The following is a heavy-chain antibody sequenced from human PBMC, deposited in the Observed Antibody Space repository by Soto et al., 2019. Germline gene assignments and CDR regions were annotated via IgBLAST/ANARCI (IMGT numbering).Heavy chain of an antibody. Sequence: GGSLRLSCAASGFTFSSYSMNWVRQFPGKGLEWVSYISSSSSTIYYADSVKGRFTISRDNAKNSLYLQMNSLRDQDTAVYYCARDRNPNYGMDVWGQGTTVTVSS. CDR1: GFTFSSYS. CDR3: ARDRNPNYGMDV. CDR2: ISSSSSTI. D-gene: IGHD1-1*01. V-gene: IGHV3-48*02. J-gene: IGHJ6*02.